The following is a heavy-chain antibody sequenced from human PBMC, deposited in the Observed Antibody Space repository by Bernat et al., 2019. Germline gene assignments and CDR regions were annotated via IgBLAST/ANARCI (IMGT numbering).Heavy chain of an antibody. CDR1: GFTFSSYG. V-gene: IGHV3-30*18. Sequence: QVQLVESGGGVVQPGRSLRLSCAASGFTFSSYGMHWVRQAPGKGLEWVAVISYDGSNKYYADSVKGRFTISRDNSKNTLYLQMNSLRAEETAVYYCAKDHGGKTGALDYWGQGTLVTVSS. CDR3: AKDHGGKTGALDY. D-gene: IGHD1-1*01. CDR2: ISYDGSNK. J-gene: IGHJ4*02.